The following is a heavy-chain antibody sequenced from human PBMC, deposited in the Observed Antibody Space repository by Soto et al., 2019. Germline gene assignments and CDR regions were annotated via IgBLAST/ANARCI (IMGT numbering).Heavy chain of an antibody. CDR2: IIPIFGTA. V-gene: IGHV1-69*13. CDR3: ALYDYGGRTLYYFDY. D-gene: IGHD4-17*01. CDR1: GGTFSSYA. J-gene: IGHJ4*02. Sequence: SVKVSCKASGGTFSSYAISWVRQAPGQGLEWMGGIIPIFGTANYAQKFQGRVTITADESTSTAYMELSSLRSEDTAVYYCALYDYGGRTLYYFDYWGQGTLVTVSS.